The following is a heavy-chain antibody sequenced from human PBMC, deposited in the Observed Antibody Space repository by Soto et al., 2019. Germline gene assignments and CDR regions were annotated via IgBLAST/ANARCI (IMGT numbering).Heavy chain of an antibody. CDR1: GYSFTSYW. J-gene: IGHJ6*02. CDR3: ARSEPYYYDSSGYRLSSGMDV. D-gene: IGHD3-22*01. Sequence: GESLKISCKGSGYSFTSYWIGWVRQMPGKGLEWMGIIYPGDSDTRYSPSFQGQVTISADKSISTAYLQWSSLKASDTAMYYCARSEPYYYDSSGYRLSSGMDVWAQRTTVTVSS. V-gene: IGHV5-51*01. CDR2: IYPGDSDT.